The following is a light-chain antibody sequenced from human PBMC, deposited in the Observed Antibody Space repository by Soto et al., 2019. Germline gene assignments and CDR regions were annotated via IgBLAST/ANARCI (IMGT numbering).Light chain of an antibody. CDR3: QSYDSSLSAL. Sequence: QSVLTQPPAVSGAPGQRVTISCTRSSSNIGAGYDVHWYQQLPGTAPKLLIYGNTNRPSGVPDRFSGSKSGTSASLAITGLQAEDEADYYCQSYDSSLSALFSGGTKLNVL. CDR2: GNT. J-gene: IGLJ2*01. CDR1: SSNIGAGYD. V-gene: IGLV1-40*01.